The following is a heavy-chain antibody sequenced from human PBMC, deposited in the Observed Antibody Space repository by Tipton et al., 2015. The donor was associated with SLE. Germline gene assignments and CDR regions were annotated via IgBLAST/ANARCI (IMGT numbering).Heavy chain of an antibody. J-gene: IGHJ4*02. CDR2: IYTSGST. Sequence: TLSLTCTVSGGSISSSSYYWSWIRQPAGKGLEWIGYIYTSGSTNYNPSLKSRVTISVVTSKNQFSLKLSSVTAADTAVYYCANGDITTRGGQYWGQGTLVTVSS. CDR1: GGSISSSSYY. D-gene: IGHD6-6*01. V-gene: IGHV4-61*09. CDR3: ANGDITTRGGQY.